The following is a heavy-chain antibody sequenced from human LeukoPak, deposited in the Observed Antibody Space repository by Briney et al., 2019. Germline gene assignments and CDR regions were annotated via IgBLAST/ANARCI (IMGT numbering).Heavy chain of an antibody. CDR2: IYPGDSDT. J-gene: IGHJ4*02. D-gene: IGHD2-2*01. CDR3: ARLGQNCSSSSCHDY. CDR1: GYSFTSYW. Sequence: GESLKISCKGSGYSFTSYWIGWVRQMPGKGLEWMGIIYPGDSDTRYSPSFQGQVTISAEKSTSTAYLQWSSLKASDTAMYYCARLGQNCSSSSCHDYWGQGTLVTVSS. V-gene: IGHV5-51*01.